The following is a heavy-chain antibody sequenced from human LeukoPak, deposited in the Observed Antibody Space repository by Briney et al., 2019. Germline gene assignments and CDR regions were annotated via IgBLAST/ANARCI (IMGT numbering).Heavy chain of an antibody. V-gene: IGHV4-38-2*02. CDR1: GYSISSGYY. CDR2: IYHSGST. D-gene: IGHD4-17*01. J-gene: IGHJ6*03. CDR3: ARGSTVTTGYYYYYMDV. Sequence: SETLSLTCTVSGYSISSGYYWGWIRQPPGKGLEWIGSIYHSGSTYYNPSLKSRVTISVDTSKNQFSLKLSSVTAADTAVYYCARGSTVTTGYYYYYMDVWGKGTTVTISS.